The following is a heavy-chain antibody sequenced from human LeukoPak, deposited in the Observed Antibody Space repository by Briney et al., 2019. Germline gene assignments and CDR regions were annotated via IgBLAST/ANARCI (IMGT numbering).Heavy chain of an antibody. CDR3: ARTRYYYNSRSYGAPYYFDY. D-gene: IGHD3-10*01. CDR1: GGSISSYY. J-gene: IGHJ4*02. V-gene: IGHV4-59*08. Sequence: SETLSLTCTVSGGSISSYYWSWIRQPPGKGLEWIGYIYYSGSTNYNPSLKSRVTISVDTSKNQFSLKLSSVTAADTAVYCARTRYYYNSRSYGAPYYFDYWGQGTLVTVSS. CDR2: IYYSGST.